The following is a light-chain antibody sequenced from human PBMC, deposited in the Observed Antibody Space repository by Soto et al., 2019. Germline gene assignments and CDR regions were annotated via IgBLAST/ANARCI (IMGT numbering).Light chain of an antibody. V-gene: IGLV2-11*01. J-gene: IGLJ7*01. CDR3: RSYEDPYTFL. CDR1: SSDVGAYNY. CDR2: DVN. Sequence: QSVLTQPRSVSASPGQSVTISCTGSSSDVGAYNYVSWYQQFPGKAPKLMIYDVNKRPSGVPDRFSGFKSGNTASLTISGLQAANEDDYYCRSYEDPYTFLFGSGTQLSV.